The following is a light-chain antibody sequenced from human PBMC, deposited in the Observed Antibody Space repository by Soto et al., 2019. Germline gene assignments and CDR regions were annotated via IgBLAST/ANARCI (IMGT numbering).Light chain of an antibody. V-gene: IGLV1-40*01. Sequence: QPVLTQPPSVSGAPGQRVTISCTGSSSNIGAGYDVHWYQQLPGTAPKLLIYGNSNRPSGVPDRFSGSKSGTSASLAITGLHAGDEADYYCQSYDSSLSGVFGTGTKLTVL. CDR2: GNS. CDR3: QSYDSSLSGV. CDR1: SSNIGAGYD. J-gene: IGLJ1*01.